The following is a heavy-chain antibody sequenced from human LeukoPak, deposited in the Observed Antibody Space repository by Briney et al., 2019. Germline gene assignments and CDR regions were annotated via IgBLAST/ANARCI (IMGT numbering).Heavy chain of an antibody. Sequence: GGSLRLSCAASGFTFSDYYMSWIRQAPGKGLEWVSYISSSGSTIYYADSVKGRFTISRDNAKNSLYLQMNSLRADDTAVYYCARDHPYYYDSSGYYVGDWGQGTLVTVSS. CDR3: ARDHPYYYDSSGYYVGD. D-gene: IGHD3-22*01. CDR1: GFTFSDYY. V-gene: IGHV3-11*01. J-gene: IGHJ4*02. CDR2: ISSSGSTI.